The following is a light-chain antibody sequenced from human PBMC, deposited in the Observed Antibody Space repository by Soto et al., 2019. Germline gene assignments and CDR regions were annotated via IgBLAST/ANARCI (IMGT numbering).Light chain of an antibody. J-gene: IGKJ5*01. CDR1: QSVSGY. CDR2: ADS. CDR3: QQRYNWPIT. V-gene: IGKV3-11*01. Sequence: EIGLTQSPATLSLSPGEASTLSRMARQSVSGYIGWYQQKPGQAPRLLIYADSNRATGIPARFSGSGSGTDFTLTISSLEPEDFSVYYCQQRYNWPITFGQGTRLEI.